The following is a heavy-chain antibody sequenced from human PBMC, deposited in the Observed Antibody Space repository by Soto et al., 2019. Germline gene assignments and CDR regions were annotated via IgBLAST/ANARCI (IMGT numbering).Heavy chain of an antibody. J-gene: IGHJ3*02. V-gene: IGHV1-2*02. Sequence: ASVKVSCKASGYTFTGYYMHWVRQAPGQGLEWMGWINPNSGGTNYAQKFQGRVTMTRDTPISTAYMELSRLRSDDTAVYYCASRSRADYYDSSGYPHIWGQGTMVTVSS. D-gene: IGHD3-22*01. CDR1: GYTFTGYY. CDR3: ASRSRADYYDSSGYPHI. CDR2: INPNSGGT.